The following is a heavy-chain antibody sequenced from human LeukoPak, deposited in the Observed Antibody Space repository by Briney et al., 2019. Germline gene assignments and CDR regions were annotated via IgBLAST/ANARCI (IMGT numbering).Heavy chain of an antibody. D-gene: IGHD7-27*01. J-gene: IGHJ4*02. V-gene: IGHV3-48*03. CDR2: ISSSGSTI. CDR3: ARGAPGFDY. Sequence: LSLTCTVSGGSISSYYWNWIRQPPGKGLEWVSYISSSGSTIYYADSVKGRFTISRDNAKNSLYLQMNSLRAEDTAVYYCARGAPGFDYWGQGTLVTVSS. CDR1: GGSISSYY.